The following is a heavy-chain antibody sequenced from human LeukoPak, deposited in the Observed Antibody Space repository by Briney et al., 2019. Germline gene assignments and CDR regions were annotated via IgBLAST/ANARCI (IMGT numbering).Heavy chain of an antibody. CDR1: GFIFSNYP. J-gene: IGHJ4*02. D-gene: IGHD6-19*01. CDR3: ASSGCPFDY. Sequence: GGSLRLSCAASGFIFSNYPMHWVRQAPGKGLEWVAVISADGNNEHYADSAKGRFTLSRDNAKSTAYLQMNSLRSEDTAVYYCASSGCPFDYWGQGTLVTVSS. V-gene: IGHV3-30-3*01. CDR2: ISADGNNE.